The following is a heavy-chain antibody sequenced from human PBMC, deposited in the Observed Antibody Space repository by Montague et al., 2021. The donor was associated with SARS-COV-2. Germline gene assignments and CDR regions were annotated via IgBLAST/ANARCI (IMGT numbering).Heavy chain of an antibody. V-gene: IGHV3-23*03. J-gene: IGHJ4*02. CDR3: AKGWDPSGWIAIYDS. CDR2: IYGDGSKT. Sequence: SLRLSCAASGFIFSNYAMNWVRQTPGKGLEWVSVIYGDGSKTYYADSVKGRFTISRDNSKNTLYLLMNSLRTEDTALYYCAKGWDPSGWIAIYDSWGQGTLVPVSS. D-gene: IGHD6-19*01. CDR1: GFIFSNYA.